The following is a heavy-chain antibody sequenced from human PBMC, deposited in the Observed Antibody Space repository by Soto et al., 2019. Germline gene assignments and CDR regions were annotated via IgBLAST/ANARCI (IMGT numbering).Heavy chain of an antibody. CDR2: VYHVGST. CDR3: ARDFGDFGGGYWFDP. D-gene: IGHD4-17*01. CDR1: GGAIDSGGYS. Sequence: SETLSLTCDVSGGAIDSGGYSRSWIRQPPGKGLEWIGYVYHVGSTHYNPSLKSRVSISLDRSKNQISLRLTSVTPADTAVYYCARDFGDFGGGYWFDPWGQGTLVTVSS. V-gene: IGHV4-30-2*01. J-gene: IGHJ5*02.